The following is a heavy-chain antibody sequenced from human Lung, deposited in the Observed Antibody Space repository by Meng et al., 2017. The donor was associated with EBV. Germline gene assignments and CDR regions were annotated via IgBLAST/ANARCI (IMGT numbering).Heavy chain of an antibody. V-gene: IGHV4-31*03. CDR1: GASISSAYNY. D-gene: IGHD4-23*01. CDR3: ARGADEYGGNAFDF. Sequence: HVHLQESGPRLVEPSQTLSLICTVSGASISSAYNYWTWIRQRPGRGLEWIGYIYYSGITYYNPSLQSRLTISADTSKNQFSLMLTSLTAADTAVYYCARGADEYGGNAFDFWGQGALVTVSS. J-gene: IGHJ4*02. CDR2: IYYSGIT.